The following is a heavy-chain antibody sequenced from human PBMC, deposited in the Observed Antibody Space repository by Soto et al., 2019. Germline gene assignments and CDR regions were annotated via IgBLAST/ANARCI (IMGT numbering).Heavy chain of an antibody. J-gene: IGHJ4*02. D-gene: IGHD3-9*01. V-gene: IGHV3-30*18. CDR3: AKVLRGCPGGY. Sequence: PGGSLRLSCAASGFTFSSYGMHWVRQAPGKGLEWVAVISYDGSNKYYADSVKGRFTISRDNSKNTLYLQMNSLRAEDTAVYYCAKVLRGCPGGYWGQGTLVTVSS. CDR2: ISYDGSNK. CDR1: GFTFSSYG.